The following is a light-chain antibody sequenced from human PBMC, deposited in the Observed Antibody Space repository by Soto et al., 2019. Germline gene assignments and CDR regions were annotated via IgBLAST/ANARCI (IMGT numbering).Light chain of an antibody. CDR1: QTGSNSY. Sequence: IVLTQSPGTLSLSPGERATLSCRASQTGSNSYLAWYQQKSGQAPRLLIYGVSTRATGIPDRFSGSGSGTEFALTISRLEPEDFAVYICQHYVYPQWTFGPWTKVEIK. J-gene: IGKJ1*01. V-gene: IGKV3-20*01. CDR2: GVS. CDR3: QHYVYPQWT.